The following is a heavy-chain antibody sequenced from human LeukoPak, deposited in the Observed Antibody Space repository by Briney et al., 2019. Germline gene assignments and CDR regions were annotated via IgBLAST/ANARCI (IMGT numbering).Heavy chain of an antibody. CDR2: INQDVSRI. D-gene: IGHD2-8*01. Sequence: GRSLRLSCAGSGFSFSRYWMAWVRQAPGKGLEWVASINQDVSRIHYVDSVKGRFTISRDNAKNSLFLQMNILRVEDTAVYYCARLKDDVTKFDYWGQGTLVTVSS. V-gene: IGHV3-7*01. J-gene: IGHJ4*02. CDR3: ARLKDDVTKFDY. CDR1: GFSFSRYW.